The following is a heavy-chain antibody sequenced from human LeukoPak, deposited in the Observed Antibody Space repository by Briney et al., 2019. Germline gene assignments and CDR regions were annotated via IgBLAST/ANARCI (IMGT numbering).Heavy chain of an antibody. D-gene: IGHD5-18*01. CDR2: IYTSGST. CDR3: ARALPFENSYSY. Sequence: PSETLSLTCTVSGGSISSGSYYWSWIRQPAGKGLEWIGRIYTSGSTNYNPSLKSRVTISVDTSKNQFSLKLSSVTAADTAVYYCARALPFENSYSYWGQGTLVTVSS. J-gene: IGHJ4*02. CDR1: GGSISSGSYY. V-gene: IGHV4-61*02.